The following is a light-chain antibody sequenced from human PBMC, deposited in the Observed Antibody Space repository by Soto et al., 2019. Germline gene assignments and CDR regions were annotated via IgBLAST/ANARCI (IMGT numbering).Light chain of an antibody. V-gene: IGKV3-15*01. Sequence: EILMTQSPATLSVSPGERATLSCRASQSVSSNLAWYQQKPGQPPRLLIYDASTRATGVPARFSRSGSGTEFTLTINSLQSEDFAVYYCQKFDRWPWTFGQGTKVEIK. CDR2: DAS. CDR3: QKFDRWPWT. CDR1: QSVSSN. J-gene: IGKJ1*01.